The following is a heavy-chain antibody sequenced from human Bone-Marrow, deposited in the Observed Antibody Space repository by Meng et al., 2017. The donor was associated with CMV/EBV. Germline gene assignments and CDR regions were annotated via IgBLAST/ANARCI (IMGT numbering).Heavy chain of an antibody. CDR1: GITFSSYG. J-gene: IGHJ6*02. CDR2: ISGSGGST. CDR3: AKGSVVTTLGDYYYYYGMDV. Sequence: GGSLRLSCAASGITFSSYGMHWVRQAPGKGLEWVSAISGSGGSTYYADSVKGRFTISRDNSKNTLYLQMNSLRAEDTAVYYCAKGSVVTTLGDYYYYYGMDVWGQGTTVTVSS. V-gene: IGHV3-23*01. D-gene: IGHD4-23*01.